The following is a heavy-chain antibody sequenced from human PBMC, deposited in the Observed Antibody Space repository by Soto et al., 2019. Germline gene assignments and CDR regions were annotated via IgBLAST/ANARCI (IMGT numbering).Heavy chain of an antibody. CDR3: APVAYYSDSSGYHHSDY. CDR2: ISGSGGST. CDR1: GFTFSSYA. Sequence: GGSLRLSCAASGFTFSSYAMSWVRQAPGKGLEWVSAISGSGGSTYYADSVKGRFTISRDNSKNTLYLQMNSLRAEDTAVYYCAPVAYYSDSSGYHHSDYWGQGTLVTVYS. V-gene: IGHV3-23*01. D-gene: IGHD3-22*01. J-gene: IGHJ4*02.